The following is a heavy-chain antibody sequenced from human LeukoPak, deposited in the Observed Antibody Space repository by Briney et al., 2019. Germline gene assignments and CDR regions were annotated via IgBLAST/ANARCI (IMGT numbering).Heavy chain of an antibody. Sequence: PGGSLRLSCAASGFTFSSYSMSWVRQAPGKGLEWVSSISTSSSYIYYADSVKGRFTISRDNARNSLYLQMNSLRAEDTAVYYCAKVTYGSGTYGAFDYWGQGTLVTVSS. CDR3: AKVTYGSGTYGAFDY. J-gene: IGHJ4*02. V-gene: IGHV3-21*04. CDR2: ISTSSSYI. D-gene: IGHD3-10*01. CDR1: GFTFSSYS.